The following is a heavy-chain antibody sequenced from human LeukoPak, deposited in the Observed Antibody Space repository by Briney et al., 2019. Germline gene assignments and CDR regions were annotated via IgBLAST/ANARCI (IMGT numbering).Heavy chain of an antibody. J-gene: IGHJ4*02. Sequence: PGGSLRLSCAASGFTFSDYSMNWVRQAPGKGLEWVSFISGGSSYIYYADSLKGRSTISRDNAKNSLYLQMNSLRAEDTAVYYCARVYSYGCDYWGQGTLVTVSS. V-gene: IGHV3-21*01. CDR2: ISGGSSYI. CDR3: ARVYSYGCDY. CDR1: GFTFSDYS. D-gene: IGHD5-18*01.